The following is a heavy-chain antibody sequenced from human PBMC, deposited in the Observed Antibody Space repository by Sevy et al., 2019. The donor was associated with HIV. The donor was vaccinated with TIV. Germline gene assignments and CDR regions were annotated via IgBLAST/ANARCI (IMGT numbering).Heavy chain of an antibody. V-gene: IGHV4-39*02. D-gene: IGHD3-16*01. CDR1: GGSLISPTFY. CDR3: VRDHHLRGRHWFDS. J-gene: IGHJ5*01. Sequence: SETLSLTCTASGGSLISPTFYWGWVRQPPGERLEWIAAMHYGGNTYYNQSLKARLAMSVDTSKNQFSLNLTSVTAADAAVYHCVRDHHLRGRHWFDSWGQGALVTVSS. CDR2: MHYGGNT.